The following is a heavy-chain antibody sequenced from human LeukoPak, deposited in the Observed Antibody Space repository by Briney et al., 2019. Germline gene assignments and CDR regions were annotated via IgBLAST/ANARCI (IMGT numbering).Heavy chain of an antibody. CDR3: ATSWGPDTSAFRWGRDGMDV. Sequence: PGGSLRLSCAVSGFTFNNYAMSWVRQAPGKGLEWVSAISKSGDHTYYAASAKGRFTIYRDNSKNTQYLQMNSLGAEDTAVYYCATSWGPDTSAFRWGRDGMDVWGQGTTVIVS. CDR2: ISKSGDHT. V-gene: IGHV3-23*01. J-gene: IGHJ6*02. D-gene: IGHD3-16*01. CDR1: GFTFNNYA.